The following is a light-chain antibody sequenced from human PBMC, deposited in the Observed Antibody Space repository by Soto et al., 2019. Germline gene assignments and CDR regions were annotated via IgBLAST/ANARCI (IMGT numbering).Light chain of an antibody. J-gene: IGKJ5*01. V-gene: IGKV3-11*01. CDR3: QQRSSWIT. Sequence: IVLTQSPATLSLWPGETAILSCRASQSVSSLLSWYQQKPGQAPRLLIYDASSRAPGVPARFRGSGSGTDFTLTSSSLETEDFALYYCQQRSSWITFGQGTRLEIE. CDR1: QSVSSL. CDR2: DAS.